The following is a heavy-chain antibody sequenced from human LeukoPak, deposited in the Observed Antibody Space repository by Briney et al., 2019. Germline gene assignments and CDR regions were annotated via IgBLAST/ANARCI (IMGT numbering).Heavy chain of an antibody. CDR2: VSNRGTTI. CDR1: GFTFTDYFSDYY. Sequence: NPGGSLRLSCAASGFTFTDYFSDYYMTWIRQAPGTGLEWISYVSNRGTTIFYAGSVKGRFTSSRDNSKNSVYLRMNNLRAEDTAVYYCARSRINYGDYYYFGMDVWGQGTTVTVSS. V-gene: IGHV3-11*01. J-gene: IGHJ6*02. D-gene: IGHD4-17*01. CDR3: ARSRINYGDYYYFGMDV.